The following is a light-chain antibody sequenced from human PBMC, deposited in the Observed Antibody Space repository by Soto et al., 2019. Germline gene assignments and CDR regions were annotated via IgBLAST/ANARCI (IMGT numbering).Light chain of an antibody. CDR3: QQLNTYPST. J-gene: IGKJ4*01. CDR1: QSVSSSY. Sequence: EIVLTQSPGTLSLSPGERATLSCRASQSVSSSYLAWYQQKPGQAPRLLIYGASGRATGIPDRFSGSGSGTDFTLTITSLQPEDFATYYCQQLNTYPSTFGGGTKVDI. V-gene: IGKV3-20*01. CDR2: GAS.